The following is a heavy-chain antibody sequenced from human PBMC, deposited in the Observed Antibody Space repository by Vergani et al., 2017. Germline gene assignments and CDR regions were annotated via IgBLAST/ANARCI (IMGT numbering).Heavy chain of an antibody. V-gene: IGHV4-61*02. Sequence: QVQLQESGPRLVRPSQTLSLTCTVSGGSLNTGAYYWSWIRQPAGKGLEWIGRVYTSGMTNYNPSLKSRVTILVDRSKSQLSLKLTSVTAGDTAVYFCARELSYYYGSGSDDYNPSYSAGMDVWGPGTTVTVSS. D-gene: IGHD3-10*01. CDR1: GGSLNTGAYY. CDR2: VYTSGMT. CDR3: ARELSYYYGSGSDDYNPSYSAGMDV. J-gene: IGHJ6*02.